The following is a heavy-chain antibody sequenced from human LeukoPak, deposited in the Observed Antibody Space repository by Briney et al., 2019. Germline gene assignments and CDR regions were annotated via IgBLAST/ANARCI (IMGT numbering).Heavy chain of an antibody. V-gene: IGHV3-53*01. Sequence: GGSLRLSCAASGFTVSSNYMSWVRQAPGKGLEWVSVIYSGGSTYYADSVKGRFTISRDNAKNSLYLQMNSLRAADTAVYYCAREAQIITMVRGYFDYWGQGTLVTVSS. J-gene: IGHJ4*02. CDR1: GFTVSSNY. D-gene: IGHD3-10*01. CDR3: AREAQIITMVRGYFDY. CDR2: IYSGGST.